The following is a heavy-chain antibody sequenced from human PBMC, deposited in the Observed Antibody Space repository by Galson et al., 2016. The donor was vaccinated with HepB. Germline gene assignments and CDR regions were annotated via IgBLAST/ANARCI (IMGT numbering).Heavy chain of an antibody. CDR1: GYTLTNYA. D-gene: IGHD3-22*01. J-gene: IGHJ5*02. CDR3: VRDHYDSSGYPYNCFDP. Sequence: SVKVCCKASGYTLTNYAMHWVRQAPGQRLEWMGWINAGNGNTKYSQKCQGRATITRDTSASTAYMELSSLRSEDTAVYYCVRDHYDSSGYPYNCFDPWGQGTLVTVSS. CDR2: INAGNGNT. V-gene: IGHV1-3*01.